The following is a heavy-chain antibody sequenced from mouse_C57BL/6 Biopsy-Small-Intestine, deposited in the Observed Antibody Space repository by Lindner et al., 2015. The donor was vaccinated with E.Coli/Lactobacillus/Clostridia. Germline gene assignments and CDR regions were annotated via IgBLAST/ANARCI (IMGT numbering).Heavy chain of an antibody. V-gene: IGHV5-4*01. J-gene: IGHJ1*03. CDR3: ARGLDYYGSSYWYFDV. Sequence: VQLQESGGGLVKPGGSLKLSCAASGFTFSSYAMSWVRQTPEKRLEWVATISDGGSYTYYPDNVKGRFTISRDNAKNNLYLQMSHLKSEDTAMYYCARGLDYYGSSYWYFDVWGTGTTVTVSS. D-gene: IGHD1-1*01. CDR2: ISDGGSYT. CDR1: GFTFSSYA.